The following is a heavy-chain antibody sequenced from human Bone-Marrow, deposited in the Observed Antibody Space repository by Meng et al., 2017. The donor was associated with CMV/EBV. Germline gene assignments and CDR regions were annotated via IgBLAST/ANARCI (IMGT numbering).Heavy chain of an antibody. CDR1: GFTFSSYW. CDR3: ARDASGWSSD. V-gene: IGHV3-7*01. CDR2: MKGDGSEK. J-gene: IGHJ4*02. Sequence: GESLKISCAASGFTFSSYWMSWLRQAPGKGLEWVANMKGDGSEKYYVDSVKGRFTISGDNAENSLFLQMNSLRDEDTAVYFCARDASGWSSDWGQGTLVTVSS. D-gene: IGHD6-19*01.